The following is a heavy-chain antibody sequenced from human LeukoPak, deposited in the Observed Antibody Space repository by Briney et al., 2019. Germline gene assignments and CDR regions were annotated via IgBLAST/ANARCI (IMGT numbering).Heavy chain of an antibody. CDR3: ARDHSYGSSGYYYRPNDAFDI. Sequence: PGGSLRLSCAASGFTFSSYSMNWVRQAPGKGLEWVSSISSSSSYIYYADSVKGRFTISRDNAKNSLYLQMNSLRAEDTAVYYCARDHSYGSSGYYYRPNDAFDIWGQGTMVTVSS. J-gene: IGHJ3*02. D-gene: IGHD3-22*01. CDR2: ISSSSSYI. CDR1: GFTFSSYS. V-gene: IGHV3-21*01.